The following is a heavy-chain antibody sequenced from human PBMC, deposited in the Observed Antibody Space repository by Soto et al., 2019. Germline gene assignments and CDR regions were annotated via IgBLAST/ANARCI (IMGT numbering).Heavy chain of an antibody. Sequence: PWGSLRLSCAASGFTFYNYAMSWARKAPGKGLEWVSAISSSGYSTYYADSVKGRFTISRDNSKNTVYLQMNNLRAEDTAVYYCAKGSVVVAAKFDTWGQGTLVTVSS. D-gene: IGHD2-21*02. CDR2: ISSSGYST. V-gene: IGHV3-23*01. CDR1: GFTFYNYA. J-gene: IGHJ4*02. CDR3: AKGSVVVAAKFDT.